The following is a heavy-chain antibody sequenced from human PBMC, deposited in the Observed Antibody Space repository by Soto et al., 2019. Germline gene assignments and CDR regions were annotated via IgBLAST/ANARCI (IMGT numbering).Heavy chain of an antibody. V-gene: IGHV1-18*04. D-gene: IGHD2-15*01. CDR1: GYTFTSYG. CDR3: ARGVVVVVAALNWFDP. J-gene: IGHJ5*02. CDR2: ISAYNGNT. Sequence: ASVKVSCKASGYTFTSYGISWVRQAPGQGLEWMGWISAYNGNTNYAQKLQGRVTMTTDTSTSTAYMELRSLRSDDTAVYYCARGVVVVVAALNWFDPWGQGTLVTVSS.